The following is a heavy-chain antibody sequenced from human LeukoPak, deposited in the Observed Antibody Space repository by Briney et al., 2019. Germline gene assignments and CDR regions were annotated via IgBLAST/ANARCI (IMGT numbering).Heavy chain of an antibody. D-gene: IGHD2-8*02. J-gene: IGHJ5*02. CDR2: ISSNGGST. CDR3: ARWWLSSLDP. Sequence: GGSLRLSCAASGFTFSSYAMHWVRQAPGKGLEYVSAISSNGGSTYYANSVKGRFTISRDNSKNTLYLQMGSLRAEDMAVYYCARWWLSSLDPWGQGTLVTVSS. CDR1: GFTFSSYA. V-gene: IGHV3-64*01.